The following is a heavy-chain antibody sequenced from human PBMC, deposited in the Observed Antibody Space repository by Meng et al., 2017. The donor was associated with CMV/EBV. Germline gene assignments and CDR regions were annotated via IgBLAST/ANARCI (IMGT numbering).Heavy chain of an antibody. D-gene: IGHD3-3*01. J-gene: IGHJ3*02. Sequence: GESLKISCAASGFTFSSYWMHWVRQAPGKGLVWVSRINSDGSSTSYADSVKGRFTISRDNAKNTLYLQMNSLRAEDTAVYYCARDRELDYDFWSGYGPGAFDIWGQGTMVTVSS. CDR1: GFTFSSYW. CDR2: INSDGSST. CDR3: ARDRELDYDFWSGYGPGAFDI. V-gene: IGHV3-74*01.